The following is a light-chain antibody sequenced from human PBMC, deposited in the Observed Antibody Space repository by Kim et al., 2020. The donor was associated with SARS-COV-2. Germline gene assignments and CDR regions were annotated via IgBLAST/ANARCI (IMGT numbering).Light chain of an antibody. CDR2: DAS. J-gene: IGKJ5*01. CDR3: QQRYNWPPIT. CDR1: QGIRNF. Sequence: EVVLTQSPATLSLSPGERATLSCRASQGIRNFLAWYQQKPGQAPRLLIYDASIRAVGIPARFSGSGSGTEFTLTISSLEPEDFAVYYCQQRYNWPPITFGQGTRLEIK. V-gene: IGKV3-11*01.